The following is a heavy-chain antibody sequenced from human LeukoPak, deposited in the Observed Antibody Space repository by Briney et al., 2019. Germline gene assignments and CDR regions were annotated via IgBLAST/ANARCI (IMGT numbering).Heavy chain of an antibody. Sequence: GGSLRLSCAASGFTFSDYYMSWIRQAPGKGLEWVSAISGSGGSTYYADSVKGRFTISRDNSKNTLYLQMNSLRAEDTAVYYCAKDPHLVGARRNWFDPWGQGTLVTVSS. CDR3: AKDPHLVGARRNWFDP. CDR1: GFTFSDYY. J-gene: IGHJ5*02. V-gene: IGHV3-23*01. D-gene: IGHD1-26*01. CDR2: ISGSGGST.